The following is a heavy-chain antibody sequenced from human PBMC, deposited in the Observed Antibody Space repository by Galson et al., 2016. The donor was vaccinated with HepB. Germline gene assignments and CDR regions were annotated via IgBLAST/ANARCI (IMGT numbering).Heavy chain of an antibody. CDR2: VYYSGTT. CDR3: ARVDYDFWSGYSAANWFDP. CDR1: GGSISGSNYY. Sequence: TLSLTCTVSGGSISGSNYYWSWIRQHPGKGLDWIGYVYYSGTTYYNPSLKSRITISVDTSKDQFSLRLRSVTAADTAVYYCARVDYDFWSGYSAANWFDPWGQGSLVTVSS. J-gene: IGHJ5*02. D-gene: IGHD3-3*01. V-gene: IGHV4-31*03.